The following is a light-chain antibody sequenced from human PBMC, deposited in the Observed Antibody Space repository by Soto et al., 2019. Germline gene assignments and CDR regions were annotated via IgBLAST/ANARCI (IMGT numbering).Light chain of an antibody. Sequence: QTVLTQPASVCGSPGQSITISCTGTSSDVGSYNLVSWYQQHPGKAPKVMIYEVSKRPSGVSNRFSGSKFGNTASLTISGLQADDEADYYCCSYAGSSTYVFGTGTKLTVL. CDR2: EVS. V-gene: IGLV2-23*02. CDR1: SSDVGSYNL. CDR3: CSYAGSSTYV. J-gene: IGLJ1*01.